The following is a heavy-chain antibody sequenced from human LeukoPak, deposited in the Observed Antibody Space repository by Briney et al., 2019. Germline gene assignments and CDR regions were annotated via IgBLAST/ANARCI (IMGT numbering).Heavy chain of an antibody. CDR3: ARGNTYSSSWYRWVPF. CDR2: ISSSGSTI. D-gene: IGHD6-13*01. V-gene: IGHV3-11*01. J-gene: IGHJ4*02. CDR1: GSTFSDYY. Sequence: GGSLRLSCAASGSTFSDYYMSWIRQAPGKGLEWVSYISSSGSTIYYADSVKGRFTISRDNAKNSLYLQMNSLRAEDTAVYYCARGNTYSSSWYRWVPFWGQGTLVTVSS.